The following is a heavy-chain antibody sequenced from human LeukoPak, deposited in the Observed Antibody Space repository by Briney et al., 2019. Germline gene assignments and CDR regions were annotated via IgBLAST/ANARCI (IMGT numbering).Heavy chain of an antibody. CDR1: GGTFSSYT. J-gene: IGHJ3*02. V-gene: IGHV1-69*02. Sequence: SVKVSCKASGGTFSSYTISWVRQAPGQGLEWMGRIIPILGIANYAQKFQGRVTIIADKSTSTAYMELSSLRSEDTAVYYCASAVIKAEAFDIWGQGTMVTVSS. CDR3: ASAVIKAEAFDI. D-gene: IGHD3-10*01. CDR2: IIPILGIA.